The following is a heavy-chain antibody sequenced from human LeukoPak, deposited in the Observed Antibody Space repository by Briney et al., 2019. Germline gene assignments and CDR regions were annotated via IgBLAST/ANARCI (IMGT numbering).Heavy chain of an antibody. CDR2: ISGSGGST. J-gene: IGHJ3*02. CDR1: GFTFSSYA. CDR3: AKDYGDYDDAFDI. Sequence: GGSLRLSCAASGFTFSSYAMSWVRQAPGKGLEWVSAISGSGGSTYYADSVKGRFTISRDNSKNTLYLQMNSLRAEDTALYYCAKDYGDYDDAFDIWGQGTMVTVSS. D-gene: IGHD4-17*01. V-gene: IGHV3-23*01.